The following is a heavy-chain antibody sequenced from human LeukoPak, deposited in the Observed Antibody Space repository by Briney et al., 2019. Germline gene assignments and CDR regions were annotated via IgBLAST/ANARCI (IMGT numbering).Heavy chain of an antibody. Sequence: SETLSLTCTVSGGSIGSNYWTWIRQPPGKGLEYIGYIYYTGGTNYNPSLKSRVTTSVDTSKNQFSLKLSSVTAADTAVYFCAKYGNSGWVIDNWGQGTLVTVSS. J-gene: IGHJ4*02. CDR2: IYYTGGT. CDR1: GGSIGSNY. CDR3: AKYGNSGWVIDN. V-gene: IGHV4-59*08. D-gene: IGHD6-19*01.